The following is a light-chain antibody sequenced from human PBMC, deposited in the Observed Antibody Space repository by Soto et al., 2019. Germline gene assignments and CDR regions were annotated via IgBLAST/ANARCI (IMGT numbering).Light chain of an antibody. CDR3: SSYTGSSTLYV. CDR1: SSDVGTYNY. CDR2: EVT. J-gene: IGLJ1*01. V-gene: IGLV2-14*01. Sequence: QSALTQPASVSGSPGQSITISCTGTSSDVGTYNYVSWYQQHPGKAPKVMIYEVTYRPSGVSNRFSGSKSGNTASLTISGIPAQDDAEYYCSSYTGSSTLYVFGTGTKVT.